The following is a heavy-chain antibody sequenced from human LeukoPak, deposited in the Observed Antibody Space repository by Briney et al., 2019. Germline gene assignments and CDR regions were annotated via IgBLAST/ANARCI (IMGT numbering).Heavy chain of an antibody. D-gene: IGHD2-2*01. J-gene: IGHJ4*02. CDR1: GFTFSSYE. V-gene: IGHV3-48*03. CDR3: AREASTYHDY. Sequence: GGSLTLSCAASGFTFSSYEMNWVRQAPGKGLEGVSYISSSGSTIYYADSVKGRFTISRDNAKNSLSLQRHSLRAEDTAVYYCAREASTYHDYWGQGTLVTVSS. CDR2: ISSSGSTI.